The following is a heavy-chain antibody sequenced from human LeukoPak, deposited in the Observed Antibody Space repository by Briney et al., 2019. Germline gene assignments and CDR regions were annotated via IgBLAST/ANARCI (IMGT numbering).Heavy chain of an antibody. CDR2: IYSGGST. D-gene: IGHD2-15*01. V-gene: IGHV3-66*01. J-gene: IGHJ6*04. CDR1: GFTVSSNY. CDR3: ARNIYCSGGSCYSPGVDV. Sequence: GGSLRLSCAASGFTVSSNYMSWVRQAPGKGLEWVSVIYSGGSTYYADSVKGRFTISRDNSKNTLYLQMGSLRAEDMAVYYCARNIYCSGGSCYSPGVDVWGKGTTVTISS.